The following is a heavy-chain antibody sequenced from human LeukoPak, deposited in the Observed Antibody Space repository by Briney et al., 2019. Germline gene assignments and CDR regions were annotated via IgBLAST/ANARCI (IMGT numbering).Heavy chain of an antibody. Sequence: PSETLSLTCTVSGGSISSSSYYWGWIRQPPGKGLEWIGSIYYSGSTYYNPSLKSRVTISVDTSKNQFSLKLSSVTAAGTAVYYCARLTYYYDSSGYYTEAQRVAPWFDYWGQGTLVTVSS. CDR1: GGSISSSSYY. D-gene: IGHD3-22*01. V-gene: IGHV4-39*01. CDR2: IYYSGST. J-gene: IGHJ4*02. CDR3: ARLTYYYDSSGYYTEAQRVAPWFDY.